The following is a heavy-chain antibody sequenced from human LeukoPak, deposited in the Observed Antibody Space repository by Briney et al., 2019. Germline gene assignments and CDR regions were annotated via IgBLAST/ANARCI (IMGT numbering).Heavy chain of an antibody. V-gene: IGHV5-51*01. J-gene: IGHJ4*01. CDR2: IYPGDSHT. Sequence: GESLDISCKGSGYIFTSNWIGWVRQMPGKGLEWMGFIYPGDSHTRYDPSFEGQVTISADKSISTAYLQSSSLKASDTAMYYCARQTRDGSGSRGYSFDFWGHGALVTVSS. CDR1: GYIFTSNW. CDR3: ARQTRDGSGSRGYSFDF. D-gene: IGHD3-10*01.